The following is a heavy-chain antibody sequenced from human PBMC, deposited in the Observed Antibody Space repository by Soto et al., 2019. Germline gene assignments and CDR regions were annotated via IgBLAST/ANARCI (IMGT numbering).Heavy chain of an antibody. J-gene: IGHJ4*02. CDR1: GDSMTSNNW. D-gene: IGHD3-22*01. CDR2: IFHSGST. Sequence: PSETLSLTCAVSGDSMTSNNWWSWVRQSPGKGLEWIGEIFHSGSTNYNPSLQSRVTISIDKSKNQFSLNLKSMTAADTAVYYCAKALSSGYVRYYFDYWGQGTPVTVSS. CDR3: AKALSSGYVRYYFDY. V-gene: IGHV4-4*02.